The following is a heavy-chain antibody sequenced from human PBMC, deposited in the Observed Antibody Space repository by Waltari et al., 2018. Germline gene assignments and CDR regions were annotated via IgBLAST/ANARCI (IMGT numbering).Heavy chain of an antibody. D-gene: IGHD3-22*01. CDR2: ISGSGDIT. J-gene: IGHJ6*03. V-gene: IGHV3-23*04. CDR1: GFTFSNHA. CDR3: AKDRAYYDSSGWAYYYYMDV. Sequence: QLVESGGALLQPGGSLRLSCAASGFTFSNHAMSWARQAPGKGLEWVSAISGSGDITYYAASVEGRFTISRDNSKNTLYLQMNSLRAEDTAVYYCAKDRAYYDSSGWAYYYYMDVWGKGTMVTVSS.